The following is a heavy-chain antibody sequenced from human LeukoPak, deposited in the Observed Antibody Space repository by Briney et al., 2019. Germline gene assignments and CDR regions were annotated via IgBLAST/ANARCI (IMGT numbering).Heavy chain of an antibody. Sequence: SETLSLTCTVSGGSMSDTNYYWGWIRQPPGKGLEWIGMISYSGTTYYTPSLKSRVSMSVDTSKNQFSLKLSSVTAADTAVYYCARTVPSSDAFDIWGQGTMVTVSS. CDR3: ARTVPSSDAFDI. J-gene: IGHJ3*02. D-gene: IGHD3-10*01. CDR1: GGSMSDTNYY. V-gene: IGHV4-39*01. CDR2: ISYSGTT.